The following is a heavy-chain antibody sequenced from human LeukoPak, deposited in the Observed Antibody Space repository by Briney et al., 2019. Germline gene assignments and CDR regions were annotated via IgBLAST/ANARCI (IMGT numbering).Heavy chain of an antibody. V-gene: IGHV3-33*01. CDR1: GFTFGGYV. Sequence: PGGSLRLSCAGSGFTFGGYVMHWFRQTPGKGLEWGAVIAYDGSRAFYADSVKGRFTISRDNSKNTMSVQMDDLRAEDTAVYYCTRYNNDHFDYWGQGTLVTVSS. J-gene: IGHJ4*02. CDR2: IAYDGSRA. CDR3: TRYNNDHFDY. D-gene: IGHD1-14*01.